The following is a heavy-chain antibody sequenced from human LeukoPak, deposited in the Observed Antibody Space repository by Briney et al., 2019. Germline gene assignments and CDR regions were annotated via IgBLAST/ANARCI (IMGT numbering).Heavy chain of an antibody. V-gene: IGHV3-66*02. CDR1: GFSVSSNY. Sequence: PGGSLRLSCAASGFSVSSNYMTWVRQAPGKGLEWFSVIHSGGRAYYADSVKGRFTTSRDNSKNTLDLQMNSLSVEDTAVYYCVGVETITMVRGASGDVWGKGTTVTVSS. D-gene: IGHD3-10*01. CDR3: VGVETITMVRGASGDV. CDR2: IHSGGRA. J-gene: IGHJ6*04.